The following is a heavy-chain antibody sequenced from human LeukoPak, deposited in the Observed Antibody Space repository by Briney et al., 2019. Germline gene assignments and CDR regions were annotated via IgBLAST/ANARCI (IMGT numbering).Heavy chain of an antibody. V-gene: IGHV1-18*04. CDR2: ISAYNGNT. CDR3: ARGAHYYDSSGYYYSPDAFDI. Sequence: ASVKVSCKASGYTFTGYYMHWVRQAPGQGLEWMGWISAYNGNTNYAQKLQGRVTMTTDTSTSTAYMELRSLRSDDTAVYYCARGAHYYDSSGYYYSPDAFDIWGQGTMVTVSS. CDR1: GYTFTGYY. J-gene: IGHJ3*02. D-gene: IGHD3-22*01.